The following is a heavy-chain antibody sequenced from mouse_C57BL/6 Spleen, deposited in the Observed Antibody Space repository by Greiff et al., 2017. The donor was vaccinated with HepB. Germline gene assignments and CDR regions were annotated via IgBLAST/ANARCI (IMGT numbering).Heavy chain of an antibody. D-gene: IGHD2-3*01. CDR2: INPGSGGT. Sequence: QVQLKESGAELVRPGTSVKVSCKASGYAFTNYLIEWVKQRPGQGLEWIGVINPGSGGTNYNEKFKGKATLTADKSSSTAYMQLSSLTSEDSAVYFCARPMRDYAMDYWGQGTSVTVSS. V-gene: IGHV1-54*01. CDR3: ARPMRDYAMDY. J-gene: IGHJ4*01. CDR1: GYAFTNYL.